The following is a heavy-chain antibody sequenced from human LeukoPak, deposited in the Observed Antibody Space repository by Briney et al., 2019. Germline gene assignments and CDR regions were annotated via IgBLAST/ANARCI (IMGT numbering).Heavy chain of an antibody. CDR1: GGSISSYY. J-gene: IGHJ6*02. D-gene: IGHD3-16*02. CDR2: IYYSGST. V-gene: IGHV4-59*01. Sequence: PSETLSLTCTVSGGSISSYYWSWIRQPPGKGLEWIGYIYYSGSTNYNPSLKSRVTISVDTSKNQFSLKLSSVTAADTAVYYCARVSDYVWGSYRYQDHYGWDVWGQGTTVTVSS. CDR3: ARVSDYVWGSYRYQDHYGWDV.